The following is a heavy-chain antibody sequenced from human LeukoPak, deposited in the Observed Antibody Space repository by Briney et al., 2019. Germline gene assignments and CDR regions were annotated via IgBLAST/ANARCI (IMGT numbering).Heavy chain of an antibody. CDR3: ASLPGSYYDSSGPH. J-gene: IGHJ4*02. CDR1: GYTCTSYD. CDR2: MNPNSGNT. D-gene: IGHD3-22*01. Sequence: ASVKVSCKASGYTCTSYDINWVGQATGEGLEWMGWMNPNSGNTASAHQFQARITMPRNTSITTAYMELSSLRSEDTAVYYCASLPGSYYDSSGPHWGQGTLVTVSS. V-gene: IGHV1-8*01.